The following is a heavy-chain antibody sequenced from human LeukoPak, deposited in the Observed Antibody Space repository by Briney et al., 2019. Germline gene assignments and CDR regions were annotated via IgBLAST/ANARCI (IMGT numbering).Heavy chain of an antibody. CDR2: ISGSGGST. Sequence: PGGSLRLSCAASGFTFSSYAMSWVRQAPGKGLEWVSAISGSGGSTYYADSVKGRFTISRDNSKNTLYLQMNSLRAEDTAVYYCAKGWRRDGYNGRFDYWGQGTLVTVPS. D-gene: IGHD5-24*01. V-gene: IGHV3-23*01. CDR1: GFTFSSYA. J-gene: IGHJ4*02. CDR3: AKGWRRDGYNGRFDY.